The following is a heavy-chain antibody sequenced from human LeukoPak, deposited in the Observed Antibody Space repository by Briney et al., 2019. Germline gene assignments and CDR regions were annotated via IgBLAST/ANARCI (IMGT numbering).Heavy chain of an antibody. CDR2: ISSSGDTI. V-gene: IGHV3-48*03. Sequence: GGSLRLSCAASGFTFSSYEMNWVRQAPGKGLEWVSYISSSGDTIHYADSVMGRFTISRDNAKNSLYLQMNSLRAEDTAVYYCARDGGTRLKYSYGYGDYWGQGTLVTVSS. CDR1: GFTFSSYE. CDR3: ARDGGTRLKYSYGYGDY. D-gene: IGHD5-18*01. J-gene: IGHJ4*02.